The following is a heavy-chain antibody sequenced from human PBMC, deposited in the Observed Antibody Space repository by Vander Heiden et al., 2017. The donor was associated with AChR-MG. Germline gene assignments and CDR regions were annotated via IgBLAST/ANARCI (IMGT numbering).Heavy chain of an antibody. Sequence: QVQLVQSGAEVKKPGSSVKVSCKASGGTFSSYAISGVRQAPGQGLEWMGGIIPIFGTANYAQKFQGRVTITADESTSTAYMELSSLRSEDTAVYYCATLEVSSWRIWYYYYYGMDVWGQGTTVTVSS. CDR1: GGTFSSYA. V-gene: IGHV1-69*01. CDR2: IIPIFGTA. D-gene: IGHD6-13*01. J-gene: IGHJ6*02. CDR3: ATLEVSSWRIWYYYYYGMDV.